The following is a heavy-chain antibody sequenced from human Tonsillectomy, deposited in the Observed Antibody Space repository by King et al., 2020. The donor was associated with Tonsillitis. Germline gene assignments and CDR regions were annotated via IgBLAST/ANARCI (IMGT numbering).Heavy chain of an antibody. Sequence: VQLVESGGGVVQPGRSLRLSCAASGFTFSSYAMHWVRQAPGKGLEWVAVISYDGSNKYYADSVKGRFTISRDNSKNTLYLQMNSLRAEDTAVYYCARDPCYDYGGSCLDYWGQGTLVTVSS. D-gene: IGHD4-23*01. J-gene: IGHJ4*02. CDR1: GFTFSSYA. CDR3: ARDPCYDYGGSCLDY. V-gene: IGHV3-30*04. CDR2: ISYDGSNK.